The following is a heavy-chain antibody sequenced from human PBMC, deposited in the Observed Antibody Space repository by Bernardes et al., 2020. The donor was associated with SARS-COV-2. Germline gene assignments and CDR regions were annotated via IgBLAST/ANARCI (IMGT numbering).Heavy chain of an antibody. D-gene: IGHD3-3*01. CDR1: GFTFEDYT. Sequence: GSLRLSCSASGFTFEDYTMHWVRHVPGKGLEWVSLVSWDGSTTNYADSVKGRFIISRDSSRNTVHLQMDSLRKEDTALYYCATERQSLTVFGVGHDAFDFWGQGTMVTVSS. V-gene: IGHV3-43*01. CDR2: VSWDGSTT. CDR3: ATERQSLTVFGVGHDAFDF. J-gene: IGHJ3*01.